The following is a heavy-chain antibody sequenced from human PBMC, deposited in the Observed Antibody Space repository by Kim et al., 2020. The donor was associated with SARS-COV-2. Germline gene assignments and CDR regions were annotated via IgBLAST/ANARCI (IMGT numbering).Heavy chain of an antibody. D-gene: IGHD3-9*01. Sequence: GGSLRLSCAASGFTFSSYAMHWVRQAPGKGLEWVAVISYDGSNKYYADSVKGRFTISRDNSKNTLYLQMNSLRAEDTAVYYCARAFVDILTGWGYWGQGTLVTVSS. J-gene: IGHJ4*02. V-gene: IGHV3-30*04. CDR3: ARAFVDILTGWGY. CDR2: ISYDGSNK. CDR1: GFTFSSYA.